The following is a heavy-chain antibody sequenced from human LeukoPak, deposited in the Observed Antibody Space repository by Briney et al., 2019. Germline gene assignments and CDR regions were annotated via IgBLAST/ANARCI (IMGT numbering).Heavy chain of an antibody. CDR1: GFTFSGYS. CDR2: INHSGST. D-gene: IGHD2-2*02. CDR3: ARGLCSSSTSCYTSYYYYYMDV. V-gene: IGHV4-34*01. Sequence: PGGSLRLSCAASGFTFSGYSMSWVRQAPGKGLEWIGEINHSGSTNYNPSLKSRVTISVDTSKNQFSLKLSSVTAADTAVYYCARGLCSSSTSCYTSYYYYYMDVWGKGTTVTVSS. J-gene: IGHJ6*03.